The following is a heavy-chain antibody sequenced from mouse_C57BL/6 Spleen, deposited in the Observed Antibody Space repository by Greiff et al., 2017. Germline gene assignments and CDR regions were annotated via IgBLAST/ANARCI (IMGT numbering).Heavy chain of an antibody. CDR2: IDPETGGT. Sequence: VQLPQSGAELVRPGASVTLSCKASGYTFTDYEMHWVKQTPVHGLEWIGAIDPETGGTAYNQKFKGKAILTADKSSSTAYMELRSLTSEDSAVYYCTRKPRTGLDYWGQGTTLTVSS. CDR3: TRKPRTGLDY. CDR1: GYTFTDYE. J-gene: IGHJ2*01. D-gene: IGHD4-1*01. V-gene: IGHV1-15*01.